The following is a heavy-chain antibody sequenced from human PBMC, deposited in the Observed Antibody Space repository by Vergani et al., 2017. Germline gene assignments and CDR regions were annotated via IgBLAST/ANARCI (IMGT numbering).Heavy chain of an antibody. CDR3: ARVYRALGF. Sequence: QVQLVQSGAEVKKPGASVRVSCKSSGYTFKHYSIHWVRQAPGQGLEWMGWINSNTGATGSSQKFQGRVTMTRDSSIDTSYLEVSRLTFDDTAVYYCARVYRALGFWGQGTLVIVSS. CDR2: INSNTGAT. J-gene: IGHJ4*02. V-gene: IGHV1-2*02. D-gene: IGHD1-26*01. CDR1: GYTFKHYS.